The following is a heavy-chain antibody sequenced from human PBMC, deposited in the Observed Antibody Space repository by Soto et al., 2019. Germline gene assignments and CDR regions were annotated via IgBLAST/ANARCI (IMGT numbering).Heavy chain of an antibody. CDR1: GFTFSSYW. CDR3: ARDRRVTYYCYMDV. V-gene: IGHV3-74*01. J-gene: IGHJ6*03. Sequence: PGGSLRLSCAASGFTFSSYWMHWVRQAPGKGLVWVSRINSDGSSTSYADSVKGRFTISRDNAKDTLYLQMNSLRAEDTAVYYCARDRRVTYYCYMDVWGKGTTVTVSS. CDR2: INSDGSST. D-gene: IGHD2-21*02.